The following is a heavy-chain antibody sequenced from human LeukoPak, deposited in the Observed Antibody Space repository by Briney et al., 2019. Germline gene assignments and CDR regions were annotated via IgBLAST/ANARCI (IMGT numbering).Heavy chain of an antibody. Sequence: SVRVSCKASGGAFSNYAMNWVRQAPGQGLEWMGGIIPLLGTPSYAQKFQGRVTITADESTTTAYMELSSLRSEDTAVYYCARWTHGSGAGFFIHWGQGTLVTVSS. CDR3: ARWTHGSGAGFFIH. CDR1: GGAFSNYA. D-gene: IGHD3-10*01. J-gene: IGHJ1*01. CDR2: IIPLLGTP. V-gene: IGHV1-69*01.